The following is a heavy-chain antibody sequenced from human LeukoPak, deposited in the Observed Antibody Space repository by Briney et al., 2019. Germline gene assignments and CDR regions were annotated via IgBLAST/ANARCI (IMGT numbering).Heavy chain of an antibody. CDR1: GNYW. D-gene: IGHD2/OR15-2a*01. CDR3: VSFYETY. J-gene: IGHJ4*02. Sequence: GSLRLSCAASGNYWMHWVRQAPGKGLVWVSHINSDGSWTSYADSVKGRFTISKDNARNTVYLQMNSLRAEDTAVYYCVSFYETYWGRGTLVTVS. V-gene: IGHV3-74*01. CDR2: INSDGSWT.